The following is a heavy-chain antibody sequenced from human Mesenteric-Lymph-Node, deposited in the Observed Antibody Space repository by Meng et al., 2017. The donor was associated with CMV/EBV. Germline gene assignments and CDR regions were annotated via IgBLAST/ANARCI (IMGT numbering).Heavy chain of an antibody. J-gene: IGHJ6*02. V-gene: IGHV3-30*04. CDR1: GFTFSSHA. CDR3: AREFRLELVYGMDV. CDR2: TSYDGSNQ. Sequence: GESLKISCEASGFTFSSHAMHWVRQAPGKGLEWVSVTSYDGSNQYYADSVKGRFTISRDNSKNTLYLQMNSLRAEDTAVYYCAREFRLELVYGMDVWGQGTTVTVSS. D-gene: IGHD1-7*01.